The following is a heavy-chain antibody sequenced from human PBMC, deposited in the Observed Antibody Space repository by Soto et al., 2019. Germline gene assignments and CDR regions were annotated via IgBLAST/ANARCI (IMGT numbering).Heavy chain of an antibody. J-gene: IGHJ6*02. CDR2: IWYDGSNK. CDR3: ARDIVSGGYDFDYYYGMDV. D-gene: IGHD5-12*01. CDR1: GFTFSSYG. Sequence: GGSLRLSCAASGFTFSSYGMHWVRQAPGKGLEWVAVIWYDGSNKYYADSVKGRFTISRDNSKNTLYLQMNSLRAEDTAVYYCARDIVSGGYDFDYYYGMDVWGQGTTVTVS. V-gene: IGHV3-33*01.